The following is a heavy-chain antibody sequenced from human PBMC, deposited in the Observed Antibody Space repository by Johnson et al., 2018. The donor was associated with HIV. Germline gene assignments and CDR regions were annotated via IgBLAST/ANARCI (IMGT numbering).Heavy chain of an antibody. CDR3: VRGLDI. V-gene: IGHV3-30*19. CDR1: GFTFSSYG. J-gene: IGHJ3*02. CDR2: ISYDGSNK. Sequence: QVLLVESGGGVVQPGRSLRLSCVASGFTFSSYGMHWVRQAPGKGLEWVAFISYDGSNKYYADSVKGRFTISRDNSKNTLYLQMNSLRAEDTAVYYCVRGLDIWGQGTEVTVSS.